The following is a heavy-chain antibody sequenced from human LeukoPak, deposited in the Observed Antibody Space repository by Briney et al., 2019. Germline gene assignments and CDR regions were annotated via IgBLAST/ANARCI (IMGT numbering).Heavy chain of an antibody. CDR1: GFTFSSYA. CDR3: AKARHIVVVTAIPFDY. J-gene: IGHJ4*02. V-gene: IGHV3-23*01. Sequence: GGSLRLSCAASGFTFSSYAMSWVRRAPGKGLEWVSAISGSGGSTYYADSVKGRFTISRDNSKNTLYLQMNSLRAEDTAVYCCAKARHIVVVTAIPFDYWGQGTLVTVSS. CDR2: ISGSGGST. D-gene: IGHD2-21*02.